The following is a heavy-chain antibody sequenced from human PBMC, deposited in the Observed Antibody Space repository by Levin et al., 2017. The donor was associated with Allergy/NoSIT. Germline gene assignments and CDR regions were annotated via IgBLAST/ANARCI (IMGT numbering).Heavy chain of an antibody. J-gene: IGHJ4*02. D-gene: IGHD3-10*01. CDR1: GFFFSTYG. Sequence: GGSLRLSCAASGFFFSTYGMHWVRQAPGKGLEWLVVISYDGGHKFYADSVKGRFTISRDNSMNTLYLQMNSLRPEDTAVYYCAKDSRYGSESIPGYWGQGTLVTVSS. CDR2: ISYDGGHK. V-gene: IGHV3-30*18. CDR3: AKDSRYGSESIPGY.